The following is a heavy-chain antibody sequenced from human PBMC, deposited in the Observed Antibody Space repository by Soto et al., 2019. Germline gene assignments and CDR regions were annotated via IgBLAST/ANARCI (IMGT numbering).Heavy chain of an antibody. D-gene: IGHD7-27*01. CDR3: TRSRQLGRGFHF. V-gene: IGHV6-1*01. CDR2: TFYRSEWNF. J-gene: IGHJ4*02. Sequence: QVQLQQSGPGLVKPSQTLSVTCAISGDSVSSNNIGWNWIRQSPARGLEWLGRTFYRSEWNFADSDSVNSRITIKPDTSKNQITLHVLSVTPEDTAICYCTRSRQLGRGFHFWGQGTQVLVSS. CDR1: GDSVSSNNIG.